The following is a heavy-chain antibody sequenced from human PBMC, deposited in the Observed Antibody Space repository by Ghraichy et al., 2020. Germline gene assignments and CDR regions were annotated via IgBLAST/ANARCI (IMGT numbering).Heavy chain of an antibody. CDR1: GGSISRYY. CDR2: IYTSGST. V-gene: IGHV4-4*07. J-gene: IGHJ4*02. CDR3: ARDLSYGDYELDYFDY. D-gene: IGHD4-17*01. Sequence: SETLSLTYTVSGGSISRYYWSWIRQPTGKGLEWIGRIYTSGSTNYNPSLKSRVTMSVDTSKNQFSLKLSSVTAADPAVYYCARDLSYGDYELDYFDYWGQGTLVTVSS.